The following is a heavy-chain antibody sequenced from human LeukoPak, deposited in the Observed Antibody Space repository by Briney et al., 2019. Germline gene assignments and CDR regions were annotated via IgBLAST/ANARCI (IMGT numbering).Heavy chain of an antibody. CDR3: ARKGIYYDSSGYPDDAFDI. Sequence: GASVKVSCKASGGTFSSYAISWVRQAPGQGLEWMGRIIPILAIANYAQKFQGRVTITADKSTSTAYMELSSLRSEDTAVYYCARKGIYYDSSGYPDDAFDIWGQGTMVTVPS. V-gene: IGHV1-69*04. CDR2: IIPILAIA. J-gene: IGHJ3*02. CDR1: GGTFSSYA. D-gene: IGHD3-22*01.